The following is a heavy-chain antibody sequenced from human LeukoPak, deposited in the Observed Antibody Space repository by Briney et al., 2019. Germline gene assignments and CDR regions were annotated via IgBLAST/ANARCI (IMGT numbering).Heavy chain of an antibody. J-gene: IGHJ4*02. CDR2: IIPIFGTA. CDR3: AISIAARPFDY. D-gene: IGHD6-6*01. V-gene: IGHV1-69*05. Sequence: SVKVSCKASGGTFSSYAISWVRQAPGQGLEWMGGIIPIFGTANYAQKFQGRVTITTDESTSTAYMELSSLRSEDTAVYYCAISIAARPFDYWGQGTLITVSS. CDR1: GGTFSSYA.